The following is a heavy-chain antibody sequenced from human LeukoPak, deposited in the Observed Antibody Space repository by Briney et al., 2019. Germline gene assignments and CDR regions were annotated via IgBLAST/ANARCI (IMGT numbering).Heavy chain of an antibody. J-gene: IGHJ4*02. V-gene: IGHV3-23*01. D-gene: IGHD6-6*01. Sequence: PGGSLRLSCAASGFTVSSNYMSWVRQAPGEGLEWVSVISGSGESTYYSDSVKGRFIVSRDNSKNTLYLQMNSLRAEETAVYYCAKEGYTSSPPGVDYWGQGALVTVSS. CDR2: ISGSGEST. CDR3: AKEGYTSSPPGVDY. CDR1: GFTVSSNY.